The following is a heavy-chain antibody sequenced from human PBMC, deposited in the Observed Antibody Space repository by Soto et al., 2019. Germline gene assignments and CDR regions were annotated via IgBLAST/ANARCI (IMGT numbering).Heavy chain of an antibody. D-gene: IGHD3-22*01. V-gene: IGHV3-30-3*01. CDR2: TSYDSTNT. CDR1: EFTFNTYA. Sequence: QVQLMESGGGVVQPGTTLRLSCSASEFTFNTYAMHWVRQAPGRGLDWVAVTSYDSTNTKYADSVKGRFTISRDNAKNTRFLQMTTLTPEGTAVYYSARAHTMSGSWAAEVDSWGRGPLVIVSS. J-gene: IGHJ4*02. CDR3: ARAHTMSGSWAAEVDS.